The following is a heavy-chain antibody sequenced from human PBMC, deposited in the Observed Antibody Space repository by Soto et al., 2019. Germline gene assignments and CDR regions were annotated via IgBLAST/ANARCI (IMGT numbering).Heavy chain of an antibody. V-gene: IGHV1-18*01. CDR2: ISAYNGNT. CDR1: GYTFTSYG. CDR3: ARGCCCSTTYYYAFSP. J-gene: IGHJ5*02. Sequence: ASVKVSCKASGYTFTSYGISWVRQAPGQGLEWMGWISAYNGNTNYAQKLQGRVTMTTDTSTSTAYMELRSLRSDDTAVYYCARGCCCSTTYYYAFSPWGQETLVTVSA. D-gene: IGHD3-16*01.